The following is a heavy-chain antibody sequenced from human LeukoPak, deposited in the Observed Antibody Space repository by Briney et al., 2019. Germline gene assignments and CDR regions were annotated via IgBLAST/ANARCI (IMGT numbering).Heavy chain of an antibody. CDR1: GGSISSYY. CDR2: IYYSGST. CDR3: ARMVRYCSSTSCYSFDY. V-gene: IGHV4-59*08. D-gene: IGHD2-2*01. Sequence: SETLSLTCTVSGGSISSYYWSWIRQPPGKGLEWNGYIYYSGSTNYNPSLKSRVTISVDTSKNQFSLKLSSVTAADTAVYYCARMVRYCSSTSCYSFDYWGQGTLVTVSS. J-gene: IGHJ4*02.